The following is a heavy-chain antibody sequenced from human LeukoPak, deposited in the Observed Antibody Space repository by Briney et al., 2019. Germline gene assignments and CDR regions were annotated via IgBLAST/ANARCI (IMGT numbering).Heavy chain of an antibody. Sequence: ASVKVSCKASGYTFTGYYMHWVRQAPGQRLEWMGWINPNSGGTNSAQKFQGRVTMTRDTSISTAYMELTRLTSDDTAVYYCASRDGPQGAFDYWGQGTLVTVSS. CDR2: INPNSGGT. CDR1: GYTFTGYY. V-gene: IGHV1-2*02. J-gene: IGHJ4*02. CDR3: ASRDGPQGAFDY. D-gene: IGHD5-24*01.